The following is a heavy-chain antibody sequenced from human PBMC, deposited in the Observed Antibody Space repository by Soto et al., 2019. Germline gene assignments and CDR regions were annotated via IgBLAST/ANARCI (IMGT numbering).Heavy chain of an antibody. D-gene: IGHD5-12*01. V-gene: IGHV1-69*01. CDR2: LVPVFGTP. CDR3: ARGSHYLSTGYDVDT. J-gene: IGHJ5*02. Sequence: QVQLVQSGAEVKQPGSSVKVSCKASGGVFSNYALTWVRQAPGQGPEWVGGLVPVFGTPNYAPKFQGRVPVTADETTRTGYLELSIRTSADTAIYYGARGSHYLSTGYDVDTWGQGTLVIVSA. CDR1: GGVFSNYA.